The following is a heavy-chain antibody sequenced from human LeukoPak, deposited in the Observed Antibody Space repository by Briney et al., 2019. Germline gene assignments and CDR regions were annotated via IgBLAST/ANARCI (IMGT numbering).Heavy chain of an antibody. V-gene: IGHV3-30-3*01. CDR1: GFTFSSYA. J-gene: IGHJ4*02. CDR2: ISYDGSSK. Sequence: GGSLRLSCAASGFTFSSYAMHWVRQAPGKGLEWVAVISYDGSSKYYADSVKGRFTISRDNPKNTLYLQMNSLRAEDTAVYYCARVGSTMIVVVDFDYWGQGTLVTVSS. D-gene: IGHD3-22*01. CDR3: ARVGSTMIVVVDFDY.